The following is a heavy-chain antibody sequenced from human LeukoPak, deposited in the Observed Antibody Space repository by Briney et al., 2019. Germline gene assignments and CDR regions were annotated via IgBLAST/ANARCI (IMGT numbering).Heavy chain of an antibody. CDR1: GGSFSDYF. J-gene: IGHJ4*02. CDR2: INHRGST. Sequence: SETLSLTCGVYGGSFSDYFWSWIRQPPGKGLEWIGGINHRGSTNYNPSLKSRVTISVDTTKDHFSLKLTSVTAADTAVYYCARGRNYYGSGTYHPKYYFDFWGQGTLVTVSS. D-gene: IGHD3-10*01. V-gene: IGHV4-34*01. CDR3: ARGRNYYGSGTYHPKYYFDF.